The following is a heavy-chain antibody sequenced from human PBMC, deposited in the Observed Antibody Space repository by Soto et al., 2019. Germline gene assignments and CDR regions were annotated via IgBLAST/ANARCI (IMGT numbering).Heavy chain of an antibody. CDR1: GVTISSYA. CDR2: ISGSGGST. J-gene: IGHJ4*02. D-gene: IGHD3-10*01. CDR3: AKIRGPFPDPYFDY. V-gene: IGHV3-23*01. Sequence: GGPLRLSCAAAGVTISSYAMNCERQAPGKGLEWVSAISGSGGSTYYADSVKGRFTISRDNSKNTLYLQMNSLRAEDTAVYYCAKIRGPFPDPYFDYWGQGTLVTVSS.